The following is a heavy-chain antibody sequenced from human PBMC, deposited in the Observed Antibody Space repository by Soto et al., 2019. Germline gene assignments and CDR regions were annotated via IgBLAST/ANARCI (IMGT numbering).Heavy chain of an antibody. CDR3: ARKYCISTSCHIAAFDI. D-gene: IGHD2-2*02. CDR1: GYSFTSYW. CDR2: IYPGDSDT. Sequence: GESLKISCKGSGYSFTSYWIGWVRQMPGKGLEWMGIIYPGDSDTRYSPSFQGQVTILADKSISTAYLQWSSLKASDTAMYYCARKYCISTSCHIAAFDIWGQGTMVTVSS. V-gene: IGHV5-51*01. J-gene: IGHJ3*02.